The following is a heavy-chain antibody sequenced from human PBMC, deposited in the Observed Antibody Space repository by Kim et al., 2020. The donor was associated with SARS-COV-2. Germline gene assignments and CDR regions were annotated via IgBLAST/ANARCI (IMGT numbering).Heavy chain of an antibody. CDR3: ARRREYSGYGVDY. CDR1: GYTFTSYA. J-gene: IGHJ4*02. Sequence: ASVKVSCKASGYTFTSYAMHWVRQAPGQRLEWMGWINAGNGNTKYSQKFQGRVTITRDTSASTAYMELSSLRSEDTAVYYSARRREYSGYGVDYWGQGTLVTVSS. V-gene: IGHV1-3*01. D-gene: IGHD5-12*01. CDR2: INAGNGNT.